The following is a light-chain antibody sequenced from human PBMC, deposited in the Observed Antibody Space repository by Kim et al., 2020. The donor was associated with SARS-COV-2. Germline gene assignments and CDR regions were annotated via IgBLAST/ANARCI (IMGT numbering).Light chain of an antibody. V-gene: IGKV1-17*01. J-gene: IGKJ5*01. CDR1: QDIGND. Sequence: DIQMTQSPSSLSASVGDRVTITCRASQDIGNDLGWYQQSPGRAPKRLIYGASNLQSGVPSRFSGSGSETEFTLTINSLQPEDFATYFCLQHRTYPITFGQGTRLGIK. CDR2: GAS. CDR3: LQHRTYPIT.